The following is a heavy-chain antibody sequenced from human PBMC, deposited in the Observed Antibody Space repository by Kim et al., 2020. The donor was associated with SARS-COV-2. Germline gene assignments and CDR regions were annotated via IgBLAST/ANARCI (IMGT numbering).Heavy chain of an antibody. D-gene: IGHD3-10*01. J-gene: IGHJ5*02. Sequence: DGSEKYYVDSVKGRFTISRDNAKKTLFLQMDSLRADDTAVYYCARGRGLDTWGQGTLVTVSS. V-gene: IGHV3-7*04. CDR3: ARGRGLDT. CDR2: DGSEK.